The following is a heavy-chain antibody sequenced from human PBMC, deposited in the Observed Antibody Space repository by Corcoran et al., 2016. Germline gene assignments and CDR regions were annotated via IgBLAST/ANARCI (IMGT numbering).Heavy chain of an antibody. J-gene: IGHJ4*02. CDR1: GGSISSSSYY. D-gene: IGHD3-22*01. CDR2: IYYSGST. V-gene: IGHV4-39*01. Sequence: QLQLQESGPGLVKPSETLSLTCTVSGGSISSSSYYWGWIRQPPGKGLEWIGSIYYSGSTYYNPSLKSRVTISVDTSKNQFSLKLSSVTAAYTAVYYCASQYYYDSSGNAPFFDYWGQGTRVTVSS. CDR3: ASQYYYDSSGNAPFFDY.